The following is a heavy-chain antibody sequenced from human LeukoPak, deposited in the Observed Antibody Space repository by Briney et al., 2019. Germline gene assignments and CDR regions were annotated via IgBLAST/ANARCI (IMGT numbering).Heavy chain of an antibody. Sequence: SETLSLTCAVYVGSFSGYYWSWIRQPPGKGLEWIGEINHSGSTNYNPSLKSRVTISVDTSKNQFSLKLSSVTTAQTAVYYCARHAVAAAGTGFDSWGQRKLVTASS. D-gene: IGHD6-13*01. J-gene: IGHJ4*02. V-gene: IGHV4-34*01. CDR2: INHSGST. CDR3: ARHAVAAAGTGFDS. CDR1: VGSFSGYY.